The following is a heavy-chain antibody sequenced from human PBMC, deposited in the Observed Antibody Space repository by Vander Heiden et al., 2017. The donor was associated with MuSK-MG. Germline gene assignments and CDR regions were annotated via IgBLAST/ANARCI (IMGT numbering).Heavy chain of an antibody. CDR1: GYSFRKYW. V-gene: IGHV5-51*01. CDR2: IYPEDSDT. CDR3: ARRYSDSPNFYYYGMDV. Sequence: EVQLVQSGAEVKKPGESLKISCQGSGYSFRKYWIAWVRQLPGKGLEWMGIIYPEDSDTRYSPSFQGQVTISADKSTSTAYLQWSSLKASDTAMYYCARRYSDSPNFYYYGMDVWGQGTTVTVSS. J-gene: IGHJ6*02. D-gene: IGHD5-12*01.